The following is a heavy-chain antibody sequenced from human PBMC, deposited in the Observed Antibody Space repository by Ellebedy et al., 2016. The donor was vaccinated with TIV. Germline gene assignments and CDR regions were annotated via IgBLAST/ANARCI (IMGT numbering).Heavy chain of an antibody. CDR1: GFTVSSNY. D-gene: IGHD2-21*01. Sequence: GGSLRLSXAASGFTVSSNYMSWVRQAPGKGLEWVSVIYSGGSTYYADSVKGRFTISRDNAKNSLYLQMNSLRVEDTAIYYCARFARIADSWGQGTLVTVSS. CDR3: ARFARIADS. CDR2: IYSGGST. J-gene: IGHJ5*01. V-gene: IGHV3-53*01.